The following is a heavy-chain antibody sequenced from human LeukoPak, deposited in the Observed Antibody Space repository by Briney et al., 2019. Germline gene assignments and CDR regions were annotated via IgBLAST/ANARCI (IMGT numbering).Heavy chain of an antibody. Sequence: GASVRVSCKASGGTFSTYAINWVRQAPGQGLEWMGGITPGFGTANYAQKFQGRVTITADESTSTAYMELSSLRSEDTAVYYCARLYSEGRWGQGTLVTVSS. CDR1: GGTFSTYA. V-gene: IGHV1-69*13. CDR3: ARLYSEGR. D-gene: IGHD2-21*01. J-gene: IGHJ4*02. CDR2: ITPGFGTA.